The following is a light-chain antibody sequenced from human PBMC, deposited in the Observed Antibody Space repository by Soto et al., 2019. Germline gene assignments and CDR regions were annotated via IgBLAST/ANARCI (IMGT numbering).Light chain of an antibody. CDR3: QQYNSYS. J-gene: IGKJ1*01. CDR1: QSISSW. V-gene: IGKV1-5*02. CDR2: HAS. Sequence: DIQMTQYPSTLSASVGDTVTIICRASQSISSWLAWYQQKPGKAPKLLIYHASTLESGVPSRFSGSGSGTEFTLTISSLQPDDFATYYCQQYNSYSFGQGTKVDIK.